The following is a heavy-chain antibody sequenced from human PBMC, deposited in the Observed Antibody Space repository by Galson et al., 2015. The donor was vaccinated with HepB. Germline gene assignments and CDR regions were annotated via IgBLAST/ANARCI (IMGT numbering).Heavy chain of an antibody. CDR3: ARSYYYDSSGYNADAFDI. J-gene: IGHJ3*02. Sequence: SLRLSCAASGFTFSSYWMSWVRQAPGKGLEWVANIKQDGSEKYYVDSVKGRFTISRDNAKNSLYLQMNSLRAEDTAVYYCARSYYYDSSGYNADAFDIWGQGTMVTVSS. CDR2: IKQDGSEK. V-gene: IGHV3-7*03. D-gene: IGHD3-22*01. CDR1: GFTFSSYW.